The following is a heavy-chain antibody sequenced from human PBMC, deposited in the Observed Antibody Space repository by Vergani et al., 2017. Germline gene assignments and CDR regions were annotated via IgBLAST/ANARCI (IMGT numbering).Heavy chain of an antibody. CDR2: ISSSGSTI. Sequence: QVQLVESGGGLVKPGGSLRLSCAASGFTFSDYYMSWIRQAPGKGLEWVSYISSSGSTIYYADSVKVRFTISRDNAKNSLYLQMNSLRAEDTAVYYCARDQNYDFWSGYYRNYFDYWGQGTLVTVSS. D-gene: IGHD3-3*01. J-gene: IGHJ4*02. CDR1: GFTFSDYY. CDR3: ARDQNYDFWSGYYRNYFDY. V-gene: IGHV3-11*01.